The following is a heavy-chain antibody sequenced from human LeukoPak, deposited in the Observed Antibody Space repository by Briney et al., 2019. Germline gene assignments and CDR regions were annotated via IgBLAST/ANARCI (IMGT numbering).Heavy chain of an antibody. Sequence: GGSLRLSCAASGFTFSSYAMSWVRQAPGKGLEWVSAISGSGGSTYYADSVKGRFTISRDNSKNTLYLQMNSLRAEDTAVYYCRGSGSYYDYYYMDVWGKGTTVTISS. D-gene: IGHD3-10*01. J-gene: IGHJ6*03. CDR3: RGSGSYYDYYYMDV. CDR2: ISGSGGST. CDR1: GFTFSSYA. V-gene: IGHV3-23*01.